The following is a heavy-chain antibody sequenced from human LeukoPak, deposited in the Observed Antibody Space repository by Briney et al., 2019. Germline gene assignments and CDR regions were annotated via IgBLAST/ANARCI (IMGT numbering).Heavy chain of an antibody. CDR2: IAGSGGST. CDR3: ANGVSGPYYFDY. D-gene: IGHD6-19*01. J-gene: IGHJ4*02. Sequence: GASLRLSRAASGFTISHSAMGWVRQAPGKGLEWVSAIAGSGGSTYYADSVKGRFTISRDISKNTVYLQMNSLRAEDTALYYCANGVSGPYYFDYWGQGTLVTVSS. V-gene: IGHV3-23*01. CDR1: GFTISHSA.